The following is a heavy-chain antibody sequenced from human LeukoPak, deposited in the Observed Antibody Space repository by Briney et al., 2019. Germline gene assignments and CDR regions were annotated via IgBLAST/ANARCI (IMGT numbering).Heavy chain of an antibody. CDR2: ISGSGGST. CDR1: GFTFSSYA. V-gene: IGHV3-23*01. J-gene: IGHJ4*02. CDR3: AKDYYGSGSYYLPGY. Sequence: PGGSLRLSCAASGFTFSSYAMSWVRQAPGKGLEWVSDISGSGGSTYYADSVKGRFTISRDNSKNTLYLQMNSLRAEDTAVYYCAKDYYGSGSYYLPGYWGQGTLVTVSS. D-gene: IGHD3-10*01.